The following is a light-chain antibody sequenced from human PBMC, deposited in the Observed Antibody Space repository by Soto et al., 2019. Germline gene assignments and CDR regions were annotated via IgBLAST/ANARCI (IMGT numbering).Light chain of an antibody. J-gene: IGKJ2*01. CDR2: RDS. CDR1: QNIHNN. CDR3: QQYEDWPRT. Sequence: EIGMTQSPDTLSVSPGDTATLSCRSSQNIHNNLSWYQQKPGQAPTLLIYRDSTRAPGVPARFSGSGSGTDFTLTIRSVPPGDLGVFYCQQYEDWPRTFGLGATVEIQ. V-gene: IGKV3-15*01.